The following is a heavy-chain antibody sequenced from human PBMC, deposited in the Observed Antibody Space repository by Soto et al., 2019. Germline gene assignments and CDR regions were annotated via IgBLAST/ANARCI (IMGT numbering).Heavy chain of an antibody. Sequence: ASVKVSCKASGYTFTSYGISWVRQAPGQGLEWMGWISAYNGNTNYAQKLQGRVTMTTDTSTSTAYMELRSLRSDDTAVYYCARLPRGAYDILTGYSRYYFDYWGQGTLVTVSS. CDR1: GYTFTSYG. V-gene: IGHV1-18*01. D-gene: IGHD3-9*01. J-gene: IGHJ4*02. CDR2: ISAYNGNT. CDR3: ARLPRGAYDILTGYSRYYFDY.